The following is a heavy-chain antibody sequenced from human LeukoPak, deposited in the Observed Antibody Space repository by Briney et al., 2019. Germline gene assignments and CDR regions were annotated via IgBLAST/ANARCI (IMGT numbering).Heavy chain of an antibody. CDR1: GGSISSYY. Sequence: SETLSLTCTVSGGSISSYYWSWIRQPPGKGLEWIGYIYYSGSTNYNPSLKSRVTISVDTSKNQFSLKLSSVTAADTAVYYCARRSPRCAFDIWGQGTMVTVSS. CDR3: ARRSPRCAFDI. V-gene: IGHV4-59*08. J-gene: IGHJ3*02. CDR2: IYYSGST. D-gene: IGHD1-26*01.